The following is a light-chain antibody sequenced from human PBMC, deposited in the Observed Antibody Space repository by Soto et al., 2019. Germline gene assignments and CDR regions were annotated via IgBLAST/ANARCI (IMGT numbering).Light chain of an antibody. V-gene: IGLV1-40*01. CDR3: QSYDSNLSVV. CDR2: GNS. J-gene: IGLJ2*01. Sequence: QSVLTQPPSVSGAPGHRVTISCTESSSNIGTGYDVHWYQQLPGTAPKLLIYGNSNRPSGVPDRFSGSKSGTSASLAITGLQAEEEADYYCQSYDSNLSVVFGGGTKLTVL. CDR1: SSNIGTGYD.